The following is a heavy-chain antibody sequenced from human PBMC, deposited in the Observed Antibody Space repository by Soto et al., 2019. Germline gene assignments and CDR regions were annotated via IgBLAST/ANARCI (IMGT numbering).Heavy chain of an antibody. CDR3: ARDTAFIASGLFDP. D-gene: IGHD3-3*01. J-gene: IGHJ5*02. Sequence: GGSLRLSCAASGFTFSSYAMSWIRQAPGKGLECISYISDSATSTHYADSVKGRFTISRDNAKDSLYLHMNSLRVEDTAVYYCARDTAFIASGLFDPWGQGTLVTVSS. CDR2: ISDSATST. CDR1: GFTFSSYA. V-gene: IGHV3-11*01.